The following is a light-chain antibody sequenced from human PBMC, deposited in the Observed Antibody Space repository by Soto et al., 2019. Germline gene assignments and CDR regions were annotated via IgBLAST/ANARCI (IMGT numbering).Light chain of an antibody. V-gene: IGKV3-11*01. J-gene: IGKJ3*01. CDR1: QSISNY. CDR2: DAS. CDR3: QQRSNWPPFT. Sequence: EIVLTQSPATLSLSPGERATLSCRASQSISNYLAWYQQKPGQAPRLLIYDASNRATGIPARFSGSGSGTDFTLTITSLEPEDFAVYYCQQRSNWPPFTFGPGTKVDIK.